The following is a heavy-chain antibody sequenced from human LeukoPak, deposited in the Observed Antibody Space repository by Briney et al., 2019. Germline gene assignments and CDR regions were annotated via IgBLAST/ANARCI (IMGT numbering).Heavy chain of an antibody. CDR1: GYTFTGYY. V-gene: IGHV1-2*06. Sequence: GASVKVSCKASGYTFTGYYMHWVRQAPGQGLEWMGRINPNSGGTNYAQKFQGRVTMTRDTSISTAYMELSRLRSDDTAVYYCASTGIAVAGTEGRFYDYWGQGTLVTVSS. J-gene: IGHJ4*02. CDR2: INPNSGGT. CDR3: ASTGIAVAGTEGRFYDY. D-gene: IGHD6-19*01.